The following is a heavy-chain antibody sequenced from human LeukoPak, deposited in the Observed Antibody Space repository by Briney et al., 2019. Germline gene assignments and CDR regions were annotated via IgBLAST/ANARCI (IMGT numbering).Heavy chain of an antibody. J-gene: IGHJ4*02. Sequence: SETLSLTCTVSGGPISSYYWSWIRQPPGKGLEWIGYIYYSRITNYNPSLKSRVTISVDTSKNQFSLKLSSVTAADTAVYYCARDYGSGSSYPFDYWGQGTLVTVSS. CDR3: ARDYGSGSSYPFDY. CDR2: IYYSRIT. V-gene: IGHV4-59*01. CDR1: GGPISSYY. D-gene: IGHD3-10*01.